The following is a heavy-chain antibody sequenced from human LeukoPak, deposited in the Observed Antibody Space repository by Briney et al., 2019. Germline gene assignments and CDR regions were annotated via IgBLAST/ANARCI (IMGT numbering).Heavy chain of an antibody. CDR1: GYTFTGYY. CDR3: ARANALYCSSTSCLFDY. CDR2: INPNSGGT. V-gene: IGHV1-2*06. J-gene: IGHJ4*02. D-gene: IGHD2-2*01. Sequence: ASVNVSCKASGYTFTGYYMHWVRQAPGQGLEGMARINPNSGGTYYAQNFHDRITMTRDTSISTAYMELSRLRSDDTAIYYCARANALYCSSTSCLFDYWGQGTLVTVSS.